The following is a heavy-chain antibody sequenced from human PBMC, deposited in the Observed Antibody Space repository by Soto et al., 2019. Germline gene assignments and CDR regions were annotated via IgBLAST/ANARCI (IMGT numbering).Heavy chain of an antibody. CDR3: ARGVAGSGFDL. CDR2: TYYRSNWRH. J-gene: IGHJ4*02. CDR1: GDSVSSNTAA. D-gene: IGHD6-19*01. V-gene: IGHV6-1*01. Sequence: SQTLSLTCAISGDSVSSNTAAWNWIRSSPSRGLEWLGRTYYRSNWRHDYAVSVKSRITVSPDTSKNHFSLQLNSVTPDDTAVYYCARGVAGSGFDLWGQGTLVTSPQ.